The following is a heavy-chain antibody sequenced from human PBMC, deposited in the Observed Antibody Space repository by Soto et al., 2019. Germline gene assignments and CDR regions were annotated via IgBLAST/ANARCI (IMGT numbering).Heavy chain of an antibody. CDR2: ISYDGSNK. CDR3: AKDRSSYYYGLDV. J-gene: IGHJ6*02. CDR1: GFTFSSYG. Sequence: PVGSLRLSCAASGFTFSSYGMHWVRQAPGKGLEWVAVISYDGSNKYYADSVKGRFTISRDNSKNTLYLQMNGLRAEDTAVFYCAKDRSSYYYGLDVWGQGTTVTVSS. V-gene: IGHV3-30*18. D-gene: IGHD6-13*01.